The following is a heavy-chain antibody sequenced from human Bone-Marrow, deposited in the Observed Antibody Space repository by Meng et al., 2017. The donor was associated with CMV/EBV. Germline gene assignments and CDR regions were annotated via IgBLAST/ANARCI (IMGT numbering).Heavy chain of an antibody. CDR2: IRYDGSNK. CDR3: AKDQLLWFGEFDY. J-gene: IGHJ4*02. Sequence: GESLKISCAASGFTFSSYGMHWVRQAPGKGLEWVAFIRYDGSNKYYADSVKGRFTISRGNSKNTLYLQMNSLRAEDTAVYYCAKDQLLWFGEFDYWGQGTLVTVSS. V-gene: IGHV3-30*02. D-gene: IGHD3-10*01. CDR1: GFTFSSYG.